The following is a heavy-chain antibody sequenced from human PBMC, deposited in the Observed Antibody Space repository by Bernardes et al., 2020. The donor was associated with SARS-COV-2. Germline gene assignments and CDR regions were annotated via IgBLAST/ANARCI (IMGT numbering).Heavy chain of an antibody. Sequence: SETLSLTCAVSDDAISSGSFYWSWIRQPAGKGLEWVGRISASGSTNYNPSLKSRVTMSVDTSKNQFSLKLTSVIAADTAVYYCARDDVVPGDLYYHGMDLWGQGTTVTVSS. CDR3: ARDDVVPGDLYYHGMDL. CDR1: DDAISSGSFY. J-gene: IGHJ6*02. D-gene: IGHD2-2*01. CDR2: ISASGST. V-gene: IGHV4-61*02.